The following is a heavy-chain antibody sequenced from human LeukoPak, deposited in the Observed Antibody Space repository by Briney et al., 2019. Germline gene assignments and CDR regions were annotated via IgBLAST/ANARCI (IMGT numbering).Heavy chain of an antibody. V-gene: IGHV1-2*02. CDR3: ARAKEWELKSAG. Sequence: ASVKVSCKASGYTFTDYYMHWVRQAPGQGLEWMVWINPNSGGTNYVQKFQGRVTMTRDTSISTAYMEVSSLKSDDTAMYYCARAKEWELKSAGWGQGTLVTVSS. D-gene: IGHD1-26*01. J-gene: IGHJ4*02. CDR2: INPNSGGT. CDR1: GYTFTDYY.